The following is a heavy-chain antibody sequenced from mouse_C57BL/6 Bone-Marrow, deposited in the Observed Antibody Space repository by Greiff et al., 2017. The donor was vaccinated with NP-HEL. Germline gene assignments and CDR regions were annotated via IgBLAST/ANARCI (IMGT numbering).Heavy chain of an antibody. CDR3: ARRGYYDYDGYFDY. V-gene: IGHV5-6*01. D-gene: IGHD2-4*01. CDR2: ISSGGSYT. J-gene: IGHJ2*01. Sequence: EVQLVESGGGLVKPGGSLKLSCAASGFTFSSYGMSWVRQTPDKRLEWVATISSGGSYTYYPDSVKGRFTISRDNAKNTLYLQMSSLKSEDTAMYYCARRGYYDYDGYFDYWGQGTTLTVSS. CDR1: GFTFSSYG.